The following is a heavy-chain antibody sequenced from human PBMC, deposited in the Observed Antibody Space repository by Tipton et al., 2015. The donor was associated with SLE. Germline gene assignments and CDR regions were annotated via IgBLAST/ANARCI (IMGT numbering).Heavy chain of an antibody. V-gene: IGHV4-59*05. CDR1: GGSISSYY. Sequence: TLSLTCTVSGGSISSYYWSWIRQPPGKGLEWVGSIYYSGSTYYNPSLKSRVTISVDTSKNQFSLKLSSVTAADTAVYYCARSYSSPVGLSWGQGTLVTVSS. CDR2: IYYSGST. CDR3: ARSYSSPVGLS. J-gene: IGHJ5*02. D-gene: IGHD6-13*01.